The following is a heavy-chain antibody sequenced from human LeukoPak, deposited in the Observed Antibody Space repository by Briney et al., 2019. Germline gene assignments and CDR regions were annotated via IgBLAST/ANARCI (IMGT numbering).Heavy chain of an antibody. D-gene: IGHD4-23*01. Sequence: SVKVSCKASGGTFGSYDISWVRQAPGQGLEWMGGITPMFGTAKYAQKFQGRVTITAVESMSTAYMELSSLRSEDTAVYYCARGWLAENTVVTPYNYWGQGTLVTVSS. CDR1: GGTFGSYD. J-gene: IGHJ4*02. CDR3: ARGWLAENTVVTPYNY. V-gene: IGHV1-69*13. CDR2: ITPMFGTA.